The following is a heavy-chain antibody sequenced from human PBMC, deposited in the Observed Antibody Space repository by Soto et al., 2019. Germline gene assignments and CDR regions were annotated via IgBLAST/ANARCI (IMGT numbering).Heavy chain of an antibody. CDR2: IYYSGST. CDR3: AREYDISTGPDAFDI. Sequence: SETLSLTCTVSGTSVSSGVSYWSWIRQPPGKGLEWIGYIYYSGSTNYNPSLKSRVTMSLDTSKNQFSLKLSSVTAADTAVYFCAREYDISTGPDAFDIWGQGTMVT. J-gene: IGHJ3*02. D-gene: IGHD3-9*01. CDR1: GTSVSSGVSY. V-gene: IGHV4-61*08.